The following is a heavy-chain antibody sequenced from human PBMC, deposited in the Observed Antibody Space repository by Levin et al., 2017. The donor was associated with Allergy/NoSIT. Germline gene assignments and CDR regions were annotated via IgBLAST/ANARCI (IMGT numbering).Heavy chain of an antibody. CDR3: ARFWRDSSYGLDV. D-gene: IGHD3-3*01. Sequence: ASVKVSCKASGYTFTSYFLYWVRQAPGQGPEWMGTINPSGGTTRYAEKVQGRVTMTRDTSTSTVYMELSSLRSEDTAVYYCARFWRDSSYGLDVWGQGTTVTVSS. J-gene: IGHJ6*02. V-gene: IGHV1-46*01. CDR1: GYTFTSYF. CDR2: INPSGGTT.